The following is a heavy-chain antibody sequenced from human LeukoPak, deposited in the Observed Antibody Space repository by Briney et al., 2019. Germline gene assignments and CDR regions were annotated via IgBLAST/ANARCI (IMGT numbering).Heavy chain of an antibody. CDR3: AKEPTSYSSGWYFQH. J-gene: IGHJ1*01. Sequence: GRSLRLSCAASGFTFSDFGMQWVRQAPGKGLEWVAVISHDGSTKFYADSVKGRFTISRDNSKNTLDLQMYGLRAEDTAVYYCAKEPTSYSSGWYFQHWGQGTLVTVSS. CDR2: ISHDGSTK. CDR1: GFTFSDFG. D-gene: IGHD6-25*01. V-gene: IGHV3-30*18.